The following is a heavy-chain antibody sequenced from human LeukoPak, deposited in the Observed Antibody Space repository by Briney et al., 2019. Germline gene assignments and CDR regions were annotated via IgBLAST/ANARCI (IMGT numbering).Heavy chain of an antibody. CDR2: INPSGGST. J-gene: IGHJ4*02. Sequence: ASVKVSCKASGYTFTSYYMHWVRQAPGQGLEWMGIINPSGGSTDYAQKFQGRVTMTRDTSTSTVYMELSSLRSEDTAVYYCAKASTPAATGYWGQGTLVTVSS. CDR1: GYTFTSYY. CDR3: AKASTPAATGY. V-gene: IGHV1-46*01. D-gene: IGHD2-2*01.